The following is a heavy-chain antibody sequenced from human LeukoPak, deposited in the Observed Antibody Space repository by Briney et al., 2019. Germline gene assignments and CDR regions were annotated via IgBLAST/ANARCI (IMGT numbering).Heavy chain of an antibody. CDR3: ARLAVAGYFDY. V-gene: IGHV3-30-3*01. D-gene: IGHD6-19*01. CDR1: TFTFSIYA. J-gene: IGHJ4*02. Sequence: GGSLRLSCAASTFTFSIYAIHWVRLAPGKGLEWVAVISSDGSNKYYADSVKGRFTISRDNAKNSLYLQMNSLRAEDTAVYYCARLAVAGYFDYWGQGTLVTVSS. CDR2: ISSDGSNK.